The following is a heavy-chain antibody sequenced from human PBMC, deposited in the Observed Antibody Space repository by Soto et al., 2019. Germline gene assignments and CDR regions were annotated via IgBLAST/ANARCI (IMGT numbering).Heavy chain of an antibody. CDR1: GFTFSNYA. Sequence: HPGGSLRLSCAASGFTFSNYAMTWVRQAPGKGLDWVATITASGASTYYADSVKGRFTISRDNSKNILYLQMNSLRAEDTAAYYCAKAVVPAATGKFDSWGQASLVTVSS. V-gene: IGHV3-23*01. CDR2: ITASGAST. D-gene: IGHD2-2*01. CDR3: AKAVVPAATGKFDS. J-gene: IGHJ4*02.